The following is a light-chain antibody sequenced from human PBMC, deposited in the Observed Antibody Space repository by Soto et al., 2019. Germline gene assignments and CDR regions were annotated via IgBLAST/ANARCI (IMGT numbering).Light chain of an antibody. Sequence: QTVVTQPPSVSGSPGQSVTISCTGTSSDVGSYNHVSWYQQPPGTAPKLMIYDVSNRPSGVPDRFSGSKSGNTASLTISGLQAEDESDYYCSSYTTSSTLVFGGGTQLTVL. CDR2: DVS. J-gene: IGLJ2*01. CDR1: SSDVGSYNH. V-gene: IGLV2-18*02. CDR3: SSYTTSSTLV.